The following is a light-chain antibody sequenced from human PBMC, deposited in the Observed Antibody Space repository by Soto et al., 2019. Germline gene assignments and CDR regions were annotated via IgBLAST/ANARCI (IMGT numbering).Light chain of an antibody. V-gene: IGLV2-14*01. Sequence: QSALTQPASESGSLGQSITISCTGTSSDIGGYNYVSWYQQHPGKAPKLMIYEVSNRPSGISNRFSGSKSGNTASLTISGLQAEDEADYYCSSYTSTSTPVVFGGGTKLTVL. CDR1: SSDIGGYNY. J-gene: IGLJ2*01. CDR3: SSYTSTSTPVV. CDR2: EVS.